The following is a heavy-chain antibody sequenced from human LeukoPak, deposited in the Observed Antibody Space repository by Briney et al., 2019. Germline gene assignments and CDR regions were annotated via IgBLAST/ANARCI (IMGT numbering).Heavy chain of an antibody. CDR2: IIPILNIP. V-gene: IGHV1-69*04. CDR1: GGTFSSYA. D-gene: IGHD2-2*01. CDR3: ASAVGQDYYYYGMDV. Sequence: SVKVSCKASGGTFSSYAISWVRQAPGQGLGWMGRIIPILNIPNYAQKFQGRVTITADKSTSTAYMELSSLRSEDTAVYYCASAVGQDYYYYGMDVWGQGTTVTVSS. J-gene: IGHJ6*02.